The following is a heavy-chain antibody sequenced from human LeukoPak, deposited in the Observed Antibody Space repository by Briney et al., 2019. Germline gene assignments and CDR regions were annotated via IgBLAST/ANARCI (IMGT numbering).Heavy chain of an antibody. CDR1: GGSFSGCY. V-gene: IGHV4-34*01. Sequence: SETLSLTCAVSGGSFSGCYWSWIRQPPGKGLEWIGEINHSGSTNYNPSLKSRVTISVDTSKNHFSLKLSSVTAADTAVYYCVRGRISGIAAAGTFFDYWGQGTLVTVSS. D-gene: IGHD6-13*01. CDR2: INHSGST. CDR3: VRGRISGIAAAGTFFDY. J-gene: IGHJ4*02.